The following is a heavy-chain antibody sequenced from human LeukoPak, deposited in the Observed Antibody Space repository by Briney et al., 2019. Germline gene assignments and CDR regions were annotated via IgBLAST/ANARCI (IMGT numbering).Heavy chain of an antibody. D-gene: IGHD3-10*01. CDR3: ARDRYYGSGSPLDY. V-gene: IGHV3-20*01. CDR2: INWNGGST. CDR1: GFTFSSYS. J-gene: IGHJ4*02. Sequence: GGSLRLSCAASGFTFSSYSMNWVRQAPGKGLEWVSGINWNGGSTGYADSVRGRFTISRDNAKNSLYLQMNSLRAEDTALYHCARDRYYGSGSPLDYWGQGTLVTVSS.